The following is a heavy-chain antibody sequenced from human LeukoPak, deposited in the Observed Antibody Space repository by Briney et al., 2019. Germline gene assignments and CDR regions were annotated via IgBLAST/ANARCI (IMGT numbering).Heavy chain of an antibody. CDR1: GVSISSGGYS. J-gene: IGHJ3*02. CDR2: IYHSGST. CDR3: ARVSRGYYGATWGYAFDI. Sequence: SQTLSLTCAVSGVSISSGGYSWSWIRQPPGKGLEWIGYIYHSGSTYYNPSLKSRVTISVDRSKNQFSLKLSSVTAADTAVYYCARVSRGYYGATWGYAFDIWGQGTMVTVSS. V-gene: IGHV4-30-2*01. D-gene: IGHD4-17*01.